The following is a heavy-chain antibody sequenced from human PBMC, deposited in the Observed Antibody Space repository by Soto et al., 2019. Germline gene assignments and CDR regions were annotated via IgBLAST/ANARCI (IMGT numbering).Heavy chain of an antibody. CDR3: AADSRYCSGGNCEDY. D-gene: IGHD2-15*01. J-gene: IGHJ4*02. CDR2: IVVGSGNT. V-gene: IGHV1-58*02. Sequence: QMQLVQSGPEVKKPGTSVKVSCKASGFTFTSSAMQWVRQARGQRLEWIGWIVVGSGNTNYAQKFQERVTITRDMSTSTAYMELSSLRSEDTAVYYCAADSRYCSGGNCEDYWGQGTLVTVSS. CDR1: GFTFTSSA.